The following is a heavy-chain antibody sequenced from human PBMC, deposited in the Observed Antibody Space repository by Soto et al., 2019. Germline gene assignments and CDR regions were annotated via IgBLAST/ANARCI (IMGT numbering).Heavy chain of an antibody. CDR2: ISAYNGNT. J-gene: IGHJ6*02. D-gene: IGHD5-12*01. CDR3: ARDRPRWLQFRVLKDGMDV. V-gene: IGHV1-18*01. CDR1: GYTFTSYG. Sequence: GASVKVSCKASGYTFTSYGISWVRQAPGQGLEWMGWISAYNGNTNYAQKLQGRVTMTTDTSTSTAYMELSSLRSEDTAVYYCARDRPRWLQFRVLKDGMDVWGQGTTVTVSS.